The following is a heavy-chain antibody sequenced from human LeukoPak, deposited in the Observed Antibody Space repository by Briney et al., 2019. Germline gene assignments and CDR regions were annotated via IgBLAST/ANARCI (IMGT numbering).Heavy chain of an antibody. D-gene: IGHD2/OR15-2a*01. J-gene: IGHJ6*03. CDR2: IYTSGYI. V-gene: IGHV4-4*07. CDR1: GGSISSYY. CDR3: AKDNRAFYDYYYHYYLDV. Sequence: PSETLSLTCSVSGGSISSYYWSWIRQPAGKGLEWIGRIYTSGYINYNPSLKSRVSISVDKSKNQLSLKVTSVTAADTAVYYCAKDNRAFYDYYYHYYLDVWGKGTTVTVSS.